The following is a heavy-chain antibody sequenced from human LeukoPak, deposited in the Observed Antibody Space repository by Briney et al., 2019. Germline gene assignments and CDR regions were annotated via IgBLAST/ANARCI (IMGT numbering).Heavy chain of an antibody. CDR1: GFTFSSFS. Sequence: PGGSLRLSCAASGFTFSSFSMNWVRQAPGKRLEWVSSMSGSSSYMYYADSVKGRFTISRDNSKNTLYLQMNSLRAEDTAVYYCARAFSGSYYVGDYWGQGTLVTVSS. V-gene: IGHV3-21*01. D-gene: IGHD1-26*01. CDR2: MSGSSSYM. J-gene: IGHJ4*02. CDR3: ARAFSGSYYVGDY.